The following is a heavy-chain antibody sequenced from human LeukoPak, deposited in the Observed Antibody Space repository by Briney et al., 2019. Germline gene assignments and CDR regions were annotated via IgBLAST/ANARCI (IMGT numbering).Heavy chain of an antibody. CDR2: IYWDDDK. CDR3: AHLNYQQLLRRTYDI. V-gene: IGHV2-5*02. D-gene: IGHD5-24*01. CDR1: GFSLSTGGVA. Sequence: RGSGPTLVKPTQTLTLTCTVSGFSLSTGGVAVGWIRRPPGKALEWLALIYWDDDKRYSPSLKSRLTITKDTSKNQVVLTMTNLDPVDTATYYCAHLNYQQLLRRTYDIWGQGTVVTVSS. J-gene: IGHJ3*02.